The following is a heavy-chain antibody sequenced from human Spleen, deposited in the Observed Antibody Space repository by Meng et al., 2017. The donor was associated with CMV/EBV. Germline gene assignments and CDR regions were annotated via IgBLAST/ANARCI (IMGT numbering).Heavy chain of an antibody. J-gene: IGHJ4*02. V-gene: IGHV4-61*01. CDR1: GGSVSSGSYY. CDR2: IYYSGST. D-gene: IGHD3-22*01. CDR3: ARYTMIVVAPDY. Sequence: GSLRLSCTVSGGSVSSGSYYWSWIRQPPGKGLEWIGYIYYSGSTNYNPSLKSRVTISVDTSKNQFSLKLSSVTAADTAVYYCARYTMIVVAPDYWGQGTLVTAPQ.